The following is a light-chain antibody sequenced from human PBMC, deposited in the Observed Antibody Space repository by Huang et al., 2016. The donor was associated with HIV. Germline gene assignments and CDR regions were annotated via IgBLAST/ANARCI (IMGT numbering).Light chain of an antibody. V-gene: IGKV3-20*01. CDR2: GAS. CDR1: QSISSSF. CDR3: HQYGTAPRT. J-gene: IGKJ2*01. Sequence: EIVLTQSPGTQSLSPGERATLPCRASQSISSSFLAWYQQNPGQAPRLLIYGASNRATGIPDRFSGSGSGTDFTLTISRLEAEDFAVYYCHQYGTAPRTFGQGTKLEIK.